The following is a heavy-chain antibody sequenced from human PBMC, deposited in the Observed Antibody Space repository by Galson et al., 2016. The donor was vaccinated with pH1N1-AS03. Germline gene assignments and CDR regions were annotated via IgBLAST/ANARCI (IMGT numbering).Heavy chain of an antibody. D-gene: IGHD3-22*01. CDR2: IYNGGRT. J-gene: IGHJ4*02. CDR3: ARNSYEDVDLEGFYFDY. V-gene: IGHV3-53*01. CDR1: GFTVSSNY. Sequence: SLRLSCAASGFTVSSNYMSWVRQAPGRGLEWVSFIYNGGRTLYEDSVKGRFTISRDSSKNTLYLQMDSLETEDTAVYYCARNSYEDVDLEGFYFDYWGQGTLVTVSS.